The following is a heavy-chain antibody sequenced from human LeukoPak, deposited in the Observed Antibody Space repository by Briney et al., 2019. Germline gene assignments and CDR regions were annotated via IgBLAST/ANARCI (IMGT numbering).Heavy chain of an antibody. CDR2: ISGNNDNP. D-gene: IGHD2-2*01. J-gene: IGHJ4*02. CDR3: ARDGTSTDDY. V-gene: IGHV1-18*01. Sequence: GASVKVCKTSGYTFSNFGISWVRQAPGQGLEWMGWISGNNDNPNYGQKFQGRFTVTTDSSTSTAYMELRNLRSDDTAVYYCARDGTSTDDYWGQGTLVTVSS. CDR1: GYTFSNFG.